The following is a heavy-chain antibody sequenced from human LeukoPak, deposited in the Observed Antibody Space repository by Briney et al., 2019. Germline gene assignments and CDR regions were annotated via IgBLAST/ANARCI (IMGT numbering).Heavy chain of an antibody. Sequence: SETLSLTCSVSGGSISHYYFSWIRQPAGKGLEWTGRIYTSGSTNYNPSLKSRVTISVDTSKNQFSLKLSSVTAADTAVYYCARGSSSSDAFDIWGQGTMVTVSS. V-gene: IGHV4-4*07. D-gene: IGHD6-6*01. CDR2: IYTSGST. CDR1: GGSISHYY. CDR3: ARGSSSSDAFDI. J-gene: IGHJ3*02.